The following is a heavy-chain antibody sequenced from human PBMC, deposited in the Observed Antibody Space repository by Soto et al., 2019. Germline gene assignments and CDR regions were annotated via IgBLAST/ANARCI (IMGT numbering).Heavy chain of an antibody. CDR1: GFTFSNAW. J-gene: IGHJ5*02. V-gene: IGHV3-15*07. Sequence: GGSLRLSCASSGFTFSNAWMNWVRQAPGKGLEWVGRIKSKTDGGTTDYAAPVKGRFTISRDDSKNTLYLQMNSLETEDTAVYYCTTFLPPNYYDSSGYYSTWGQGTLVTVSS. CDR2: IKSKTDGGTT. D-gene: IGHD3-22*01. CDR3: TTFLPPNYYDSSGYYST.